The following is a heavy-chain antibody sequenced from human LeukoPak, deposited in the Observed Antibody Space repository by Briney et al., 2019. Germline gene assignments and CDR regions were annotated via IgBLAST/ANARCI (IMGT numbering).Heavy chain of an antibody. CDR2: INHSGRT. CDR1: GGSFSGYY. V-gene: IGHV4-34*01. CDR3: AIPSPNCSGGSCYAY. Sequence: PSETLSLTCDVYGGSFSGYYWTWIRQPPGKGLEWIGEINHSGRTNYNPSLKSRVTISVDTSQKQLFLKLTSVTAADTAMYYCAIPSPNCSGGSCYAYWGQGTLVTVPS. J-gene: IGHJ4*02. D-gene: IGHD2-15*01.